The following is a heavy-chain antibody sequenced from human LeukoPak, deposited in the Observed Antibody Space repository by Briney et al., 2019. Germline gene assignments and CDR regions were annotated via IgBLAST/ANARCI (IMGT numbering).Heavy chain of an antibody. CDR1: GGTFSSYA. D-gene: IGHD4-23*01. V-gene: IGHV1-69*05. J-gene: IGHJ4*02. CDR2: IIPIFGTA. Sequence: SVKVSCKAPGGTFSSYAISWVRQAPGQGPEWMGGIIPIFGTANYAQKFQGRVTITTDESTSTAYMELSSLRSEDTAVYYCARDYGYGGPLDYWGQGTLVTVSS. CDR3: ARDYGYGGPLDY.